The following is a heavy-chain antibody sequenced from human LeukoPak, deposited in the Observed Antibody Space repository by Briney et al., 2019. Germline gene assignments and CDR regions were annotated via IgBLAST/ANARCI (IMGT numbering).Heavy chain of an antibody. D-gene: IGHD1-7*01. V-gene: IGHV2-70*11. CDR1: GFSLSTSGMC. CDR3: ARTNSITGTNPFDY. J-gene: IGHJ4*02. Sequence: SGPTLVNPTQPLTLTCTFSGFSLSTSGMCVTWIRQPPGKALEWLARIDWDDAKYHRTSLQTRLTSSQYSPKNQVVLTMTNMDPVDTATYYCARTNSITGTNPFDYWGQGTLVTVSS. CDR2: IDWDDAK.